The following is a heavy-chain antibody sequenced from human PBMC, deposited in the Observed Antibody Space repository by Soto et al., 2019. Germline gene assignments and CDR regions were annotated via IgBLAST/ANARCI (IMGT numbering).Heavy chain of an antibody. D-gene: IGHD2-15*01. Sequence: PGGSLRLCCAASGFTFSSYSMNWVRQAPGKGLEWVSSISSSSSYIYYADSVKGRFTISRDNAKNSLYLQMNSLRAEDTAVYYCARDGRCSGGSCYDYWGQGTLVTVSS. CDR1: GFTFSSYS. CDR2: ISSSSSYI. CDR3: ARDGRCSGGSCYDY. J-gene: IGHJ4*02. V-gene: IGHV3-21*01.